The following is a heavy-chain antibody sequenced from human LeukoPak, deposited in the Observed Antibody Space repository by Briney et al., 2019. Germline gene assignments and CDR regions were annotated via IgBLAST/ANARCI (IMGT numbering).Heavy chain of an antibody. J-gene: IGHJ4*02. V-gene: IGHV4-4*07. Sequence: PSETLSLTCTVSGASINSYYWSWIRQPAGKGLEWIGRIYTSGRTNYNPSLKSRLTMSEDTPKNQFSLKLSSATAADTAVYYCARQTSSGGFDYWGQGTLVTVSS. CDR1: GASINSYY. CDR2: IYTSGRT. CDR3: ARQTSSGGFDY. D-gene: IGHD3-10*01.